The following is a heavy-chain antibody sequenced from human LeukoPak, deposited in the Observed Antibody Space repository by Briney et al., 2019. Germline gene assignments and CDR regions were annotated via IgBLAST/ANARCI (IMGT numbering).Heavy chain of an antibody. J-gene: IGHJ4*02. CDR1: GGSFSGYY. CDR2: IDHSGST. Sequence: SETLSLTCAVYGGSFSGYYWSWIRQPPGKGLEWIGEIDHSGSTNYNPSLESRVTISVDTSKNQFSLKLSSVTAADTAVYYCARAGYCSSTSCPIFDYWGQGTLVTVSS. D-gene: IGHD2-2*01. CDR3: ARAGYCSSTSCPIFDY. V-gene: IGHV4-34*01.